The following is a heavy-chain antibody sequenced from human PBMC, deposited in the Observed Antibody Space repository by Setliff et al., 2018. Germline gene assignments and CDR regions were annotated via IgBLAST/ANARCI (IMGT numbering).Heavy chain of an antibody. V-gene: IGHV4-59*01. D-gene: IGHD1-1*01. CDR2: IFYSGNT. CDR3: ARIRGPTGNCQEAFDI. Sequence: KPSETLSLTCTVSGGSMTSYYWTWIRQPPGEGLEWIGYIFYSGNTEYNPSPKSRVTISVDTSKSQFSLKLTSVTAADTAVYYCARIRGPTGNCQEAFDIWSEGTMVTVSS. J-gene: IGHJ3*02. CDR1: GGSMTSYY.